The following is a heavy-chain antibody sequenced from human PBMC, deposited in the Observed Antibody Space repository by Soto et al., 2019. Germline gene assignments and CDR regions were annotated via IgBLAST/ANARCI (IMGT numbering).Heavy chain of an antibody. Sequence: ASVKVSCKASGYTFTSYAMHWVRQAPGQRLEWMGWINAGNGNTKYSQKLQGRVTITRDTSTSTAYMELRSLRSDDTAVYYCARATKIDYFDYWGQGTLVTVSS. CDR3: ARATKIDYFDY. J-gene: IGHJ4*02. CDR2: INAGNGNT. V-gene: IGHV1-3*01. CDR1: GYTFTSYA.